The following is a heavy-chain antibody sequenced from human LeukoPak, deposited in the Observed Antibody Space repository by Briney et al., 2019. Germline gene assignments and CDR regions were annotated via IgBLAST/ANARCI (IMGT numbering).Heavy chain of an antibody. CDR3: ARGSSSSGWSASDY. V-gene: IGHV3-21*01. CDR2: ISSSAAYI. D-gene: IGHD6-25*01. CDR1: GFPFSGYS. J-gene: IGHJ4*02. Sequence: GGSLRLSCAASGFPFSGYSLHWVRQAPGKGLEWVSSISSSAAYIAYADSVKGRFTISRDNAKNSLYLQMNSLRAEDTAVYYCARGSSSSGWSASDYWGQGTLVTVSS.